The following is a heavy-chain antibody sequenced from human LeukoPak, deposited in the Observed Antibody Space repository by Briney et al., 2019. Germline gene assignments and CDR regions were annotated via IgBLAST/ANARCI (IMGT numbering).Heavy chain of an antibody. D-gene: IGHD3-22*01. CDR2: IYYSGGT. J-gene: IGHJ4*02. CDR1: GGSISSYY. CDR3: ARSPYDSSGYFNFDY. Sequence: SETLSLTCTVSGGSISSYYWNWIRQPPGKGLEWIGYIYYSGGTNYNPSLKSRVTISVDTSKKQFSLALSSVTAADTAVYYCARSPYDSSGYFNFDYWGQGTLVTVSS. V-gene: IGHV4-59*01.